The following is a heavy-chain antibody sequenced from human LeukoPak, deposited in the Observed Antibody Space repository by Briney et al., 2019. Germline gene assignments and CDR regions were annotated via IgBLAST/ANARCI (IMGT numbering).Heavy chain of an antibody. V-gene: IGHV3-30*04. CDR3: ARDILEWFYRGEGFDF. CDR1: GFTFSSYV. Sequence: GRSLRLSCAASGFTFSSYVMHWVRQAPGKGLEWVAIISYDGSNEYYADSVKGRFTISRDNSKNTLYLQMNSLRAADTAVYYCARDILEWFYRGEGFDFWGQGTMVTVSS. J-gene: IGHJ3*01. CDR2: ISYDGSNE. D-gene: IGHD3-3*01.